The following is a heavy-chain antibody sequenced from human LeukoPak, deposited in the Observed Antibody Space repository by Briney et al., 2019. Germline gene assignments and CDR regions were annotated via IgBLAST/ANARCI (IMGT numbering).Heavy chain of an antibody. CDR2: MNPNSGNT. CDR3: ARLRAKDYDYYYMDV. Sequence: ASVKVSCKASGYTFTSYDINWVRQATGQGLEWMGWMNPNSGNTGYAQKFQGRVTITRNTSIRTTYMELSSLRSEDTAVYYCARLRAKDYDYYYMDVWGKGTTGAVSS. CDR1: GYTFTSYD. J-gene: IGHJ6*03. V-gene: IGHV1-8*03.